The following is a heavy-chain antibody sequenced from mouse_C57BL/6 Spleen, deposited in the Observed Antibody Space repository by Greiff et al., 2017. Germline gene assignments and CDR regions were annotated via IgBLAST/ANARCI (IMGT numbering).Heavy chain of an antibody. D-gene: IGHD3-2*02. CDR2: IDPANGNT. V-gene: IGHV14-3*01. CDR3: ARTDQATLFAY. CDR1: GFNIKDTY. Sequence: VQLQQSVAELVRPGASVKLSCTASGFNIKDTYMNWVQQRPEQGLEWIGRIDPANGNTKYNPKFQGKATLTADTSSSTAYLQLSSLTSEDAAIYFCARTDQATLFAYWGQGTTLTVSA. J-gene: IGHJ3*01.